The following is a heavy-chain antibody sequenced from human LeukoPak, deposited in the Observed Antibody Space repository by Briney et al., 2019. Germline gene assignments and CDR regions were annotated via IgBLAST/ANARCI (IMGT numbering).Heavy chain of an antibody. D-gene: IGHD1-26*01. CDR1: GGSFSGYY. Sequence: SETLSLTCAVYGGSFSGYYSSWIRQPPGKGLEWIGEINHSGSTNYNPSLKSRVTISVDTSKNQFSLKLSSVTAADTAVYYCARGIVGATDFDYWGQGTLVTVSS. J-gene: IGHJ4*02. V-gene: IGHV4-34*01. CDR3: ARGIVGATDFDY. CDR2: INHSGST.